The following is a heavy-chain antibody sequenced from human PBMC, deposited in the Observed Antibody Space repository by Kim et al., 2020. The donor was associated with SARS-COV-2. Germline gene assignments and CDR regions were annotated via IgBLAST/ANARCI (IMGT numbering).Heavy chain of an antibody. D-gene: IGHD4-17*01. CDR3: ARGKAVTTFYYYYGMDV. V-gene: IGHV4-34*01. CDR1: GGSFSGYY. J-gene: IGHJ6*02. Sequence: SETLSLTCAVYGGSFSGYYWSWIRQPPGKGLEWIGEINHSGSTNYNPSLKSRVTISVDTSKNQFSLKLSSVTAAATAVYYCARGKAVTTFYYYYGMDVWGQGTTVTVSS. CDR2: INHSGST.